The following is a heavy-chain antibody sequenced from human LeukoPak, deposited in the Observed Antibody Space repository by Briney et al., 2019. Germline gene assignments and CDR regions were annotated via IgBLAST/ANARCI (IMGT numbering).Heavy chain of an antibody. J-gene: IGHJ5*02. Sequence: GRSLRLSCAASGFTFSSYSMNWVRQAPGKGLEWVSYISSSSSTIYYADSVKGRFTISRDNAKNSLYLQMNSLRAEDTAVYYCARSSMYDSSGYPQPWGQGTLVTVSS. D-gene: IGHD3-22*01. CDR3: ARSSMYDSSGYPQP. CDR2: ISSSSSTI. CDR1: GFTFSSYS. V-gene: IGHV3-48*01.